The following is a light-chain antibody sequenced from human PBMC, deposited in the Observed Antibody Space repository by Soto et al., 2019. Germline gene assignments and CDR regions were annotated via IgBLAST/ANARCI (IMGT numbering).Light chain of an antibody. CDR1: QSINTY. CDR2: GAS. J-gene: IGKJ1*01. V-gene: IGKV1-39*01. Sequence: DIQMTQSPSSLSASVGDRVTITCRTSQSINTYLNWYQQKPGKAPKLLIYGASILQSGVPLRFSGSGSGTDFPLTITTLQPVDFAIYCCQESYSFLWGTCGQGAKVEIK. CDR3: QESYSFLWGT.